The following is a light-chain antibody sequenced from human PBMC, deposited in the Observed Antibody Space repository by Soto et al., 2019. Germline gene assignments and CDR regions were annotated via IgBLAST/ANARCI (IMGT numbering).Light chain of an antibody. CDR1: QSISRW. V-gene: IGKV1-5*01. CDR2: DAS. Sequence: DVQMTQSPSTLSASVGDRVTITCRASQSISRWLAWYQQKPGKAPRLLIHDASSLQSGVPSRFSGSGSGTEFTLTISSLQPDDFATYFCQQHQSYWSFGQGTKVDIK. CDR3: QQHQSYWS. J-gene: IGKJ1*01.